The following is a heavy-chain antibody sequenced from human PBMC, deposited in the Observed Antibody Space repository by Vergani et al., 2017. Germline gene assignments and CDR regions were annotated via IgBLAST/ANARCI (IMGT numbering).Heavy chain of an antibody. D-gene: IGHD3-22*01. CDR1: GYTFTGYY. CDR2: INPNSGGT. Sequence: QVQLVQSGAEVKKPGASVKVSCKASGYTFTGYYMHWVRQAPGQGLEWMGWINPNSGGTNYAQKFQGRVTMTRDTSISTAYMELSRLRSDDTAVYYWSRLGDYYYDSSPVDYWGQGTLVTVSS. J-gene: IGHJ4*02. CDR3: SRLGDYYYDSSPVDY. V-gene: IGHV1-2*02.